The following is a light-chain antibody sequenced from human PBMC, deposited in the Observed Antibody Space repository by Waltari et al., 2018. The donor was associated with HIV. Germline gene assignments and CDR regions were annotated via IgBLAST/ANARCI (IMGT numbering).Light chain of an antibody. Sequence: EVVLTQSPATLSLSPGERATLSCRASQSVYSYLAWYQQKPGQAPRLLIYDASNRATGIPARFSGSGSGTDFTLTISSLEPEDFAMYYGQQRSTWPRTFGQGTKVENK. V-gene: IGKV3-11*01. CDR2: DAS. CDR1: QSVYSY. CDR3: QQRSTWPRT. J-gene: IGKJ1*01.